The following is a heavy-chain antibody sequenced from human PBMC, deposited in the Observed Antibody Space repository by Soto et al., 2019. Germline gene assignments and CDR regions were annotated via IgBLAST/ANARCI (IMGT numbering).Heavy chain of an antibody. CDR1: GDSVSSNSAA. V-gene: IGHV6-1*01. J-gene: IGHJ6*02. CDR3: ARDPKSGSYYPYYYGMDV. Sequence: QTLSLTCAISGDSVSSNSAAWNWIRQSPSRGLEWLGRTYYRSKWYNDYAVSVKSRITINPDTSKYQFSLQLNSVTPEDTAVYYCARDPKSGSYYPYYYGMDVWGQGTTVTVSS. CDR2: TYYRSKWYN. D-gene: IGHD1-26*01.